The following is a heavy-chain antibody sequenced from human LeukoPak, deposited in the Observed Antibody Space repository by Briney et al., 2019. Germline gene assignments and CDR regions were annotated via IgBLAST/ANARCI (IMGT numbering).Heavy chain of an antibody. Sequence: GGSLRLSCAASGFTFSSYGMHWVRQAPGKGLEWVAVISYDGSNKYYADSVKGRFTISRDNTRNSLFLQMNSLRAEDTAVYYCARDAGNSYFDYWAQGTLVTVSS. CDR3: ARDAGNSYFDY. V-gene: IGHV3-30*03. J-gene: IGHJ4*02. CDR2: ISYDGSNK. CDR1: GFTFSSYG. D-gene: IGHD4-23*01.